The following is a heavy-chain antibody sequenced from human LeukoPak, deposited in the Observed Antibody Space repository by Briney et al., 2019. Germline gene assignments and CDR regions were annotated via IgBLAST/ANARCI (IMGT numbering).Heavy chain of an antibody. D-gene: IGHD3-22*01. CDR3: ARESYYDSSGYSHGAFDI. Sequence: PSETLSLTCTVSGASVSGSPYYWGWIRQPPGKGLEWIGSIYSSGSTYYNASLQSRVTISIETSKNQISLRLSSVTAADTAVYYCARESYYDSSGYSHGAFDIWGQGTMVTVSS. CDR2: IYSSGST. V-gene: IGHV4-39*07. J-gene: IGHJ3*02. CDR1: GASVSGSPYY.